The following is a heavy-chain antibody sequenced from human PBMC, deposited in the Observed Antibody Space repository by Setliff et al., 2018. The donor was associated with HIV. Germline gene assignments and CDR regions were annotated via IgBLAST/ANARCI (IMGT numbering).Heavy chain of an antibody. CDR3: ARVWMATVSSDY. Sequence: PGGSLRLSCAASGFTFSSYSFNWVRQAPGKGLEWVSVLYSGGSTYYADSVKSRFTISRDNSKNTLYLQMNSLTTEDTALYYCARVWMATVSSDYWGQGSLVTVSS. V-gene: IGHV3-66*02. D-gene: IGHD3-16*01. J-gene: IGHJ4*02. CDR1: GFTFSSYS. CDR2: LYSGGST.